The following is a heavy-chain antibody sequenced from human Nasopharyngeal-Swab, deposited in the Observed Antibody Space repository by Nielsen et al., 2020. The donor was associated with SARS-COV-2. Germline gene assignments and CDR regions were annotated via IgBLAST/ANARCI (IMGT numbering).Heavy chain of an antibody. CDR1: GGTISSYY. Sequence: SETLSLTCTVSGGTISSYYWSWIRQPAGKGLEWIGRIYTSGSTNYNPSLKSRVTMSVDTSKNQFSLKLSSVTAADTAVYYCSRGTYYYDSSGPAFYYWGQGTLVTVSS. J-gene: IGHJ4*02. CDR2: IYTSGST. D-gene: IGHD3-22*01. CDR3: SRGTYYYDSSGPAFYY. V-gene: IGHV4-4*07.